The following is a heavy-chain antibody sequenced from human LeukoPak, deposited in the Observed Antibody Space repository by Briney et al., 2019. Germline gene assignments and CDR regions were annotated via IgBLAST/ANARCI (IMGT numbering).Heavy chain of an antibody. CDR3: ARESERFLEWLSSGDY. J-gene: IGHJ4*02. D-gene: IGHD3-3*01. V-gene: IGHV1-18*04. Sequence: ASVTVSCKASGYTFTGYYIHWVRQAPGQGREGMGWISAYNGNTNYAQKLQGRVTMTTDTSTSTAYMELRSLRPDDTAVYYCARESERFLEWLSSGDYWGQGTLVTVSS. CDR2: ISAYNGNT. CDR1: GYTFTGYY.